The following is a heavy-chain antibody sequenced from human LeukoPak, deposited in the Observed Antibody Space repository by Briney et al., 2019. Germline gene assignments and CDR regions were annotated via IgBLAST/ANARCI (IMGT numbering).Heavy chain of an antibody. J-gene: IGHJ4*02. D-gene: IGHD3-3*01. Sequence: GGSLRLSCAASGFTFSSYAMSWVRQAPGKGLEWVSSISGSGGSTYYADSVKGRFTISRDNSKNTLYLQVNSLRAEDTAVYYCTTDTYDFWSVDYWGQGTLVTVSS. CDR2: ISGSGGST. CDR1: GFTFSSYA. CDR3: TTDTYDFWSVDY. V-gene: IGHV3-23*01.